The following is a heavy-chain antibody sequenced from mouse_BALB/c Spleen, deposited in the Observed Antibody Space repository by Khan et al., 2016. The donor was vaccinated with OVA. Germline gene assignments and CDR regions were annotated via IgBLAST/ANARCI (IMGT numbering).Heavy chain of an antibody. CDR1: GFTFSAYG. CDR2: ISSDGTYT. D-gene: IGHD4-1*01. CDR3: ASNLTGSFAF. V-gene: IGHV5-6*01. J-gene: IGHJ3*01. Sequence: EVELVESGGDLVKPGGSLKLSCAASGFTFSAYGMSWVRQTPDKRLEWVATISSDGTYTYYPESVMGRFTISRDNAKNTLYLQMSSLKYGDTAMYFCASNLTGSFAFWGQGTLVTVSA.